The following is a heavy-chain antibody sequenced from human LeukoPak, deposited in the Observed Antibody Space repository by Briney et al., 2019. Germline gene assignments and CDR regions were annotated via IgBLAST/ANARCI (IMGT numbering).Heavy chain of an antibody. D-gene: IGHD1-26*01. CDR2: IKVNSGGT. CDR3: ERRPCSGSYHFDY. CDR1: GYTFTGYY. V-gene: IGHV1-2*02. Sequence: ASVKVSCMASGYTFTGYYTQWVRQAPGQGPEWMGWIKVNSGGTNYAQKFQGRVTMTRDTSITTVYMELSSLTSDDTAVYYCERRPCSGSYHFDYWGQGTLVTVSS. J-gene: IGHJ4*02.